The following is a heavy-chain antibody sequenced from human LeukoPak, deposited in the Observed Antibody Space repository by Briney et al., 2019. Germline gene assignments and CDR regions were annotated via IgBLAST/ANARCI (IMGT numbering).Heavy chain of an antibody. J-gene: IGHJ4*02. V-gene: IGHV4-59*08. Sequence: SETLSLTCTVSGGSISSYYWSWIRQPPGKGLEWIGYIFYSGSTYYNPSLKSRVTMSVDTSKNQFSPKLSSVTAADTAVYYCASISTAKNYWGQGTLVTVSS. CDR2: IFYSGST. CDR1: GGSISSYY. CDR3: ASISTAKNY. D-gene: IGHD5-18*01.